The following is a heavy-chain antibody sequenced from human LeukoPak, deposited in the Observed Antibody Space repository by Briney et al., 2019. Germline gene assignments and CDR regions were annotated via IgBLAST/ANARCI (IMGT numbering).Heavy chain of an antibody. CDR1: GYTLTELS. D-gene: IGHD1-7*01. Sequence: ASVKVSCKVSGYTLTELSMHWVRQAPGKGLEWMGGFDPEDGETIYAQKFQGRVTMIEDTSTDTAYMELSSLRSEDTAVYYCATDLSNYALDYWGQGTLVTVSS. V-gene: IGHV1-24*01. J-gene: IGHJ4*02. CDR2: FDPEDGET. CDR3: ATDLSNYALDY.